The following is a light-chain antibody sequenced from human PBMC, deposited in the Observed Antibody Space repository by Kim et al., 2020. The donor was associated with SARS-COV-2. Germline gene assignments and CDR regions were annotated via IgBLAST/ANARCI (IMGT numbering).Light chain of an antibody. J-gene: IGLJ3*02. Sequence: QLVLTQSPSASASLGASVKLTCTLSSGHTNYAIAWHQQQPGKGPRYLMKLNGDGSHTKGDGIPDRFSGSSSGAERFLLISSLQSEDEADYYCQTWGTGRVFGGGTKVTVL. CDR2: LNGDGSH. CDR1: SGHTNYA. CDR3: QTWGTGRV. V-gene: IGLV4-69*02.